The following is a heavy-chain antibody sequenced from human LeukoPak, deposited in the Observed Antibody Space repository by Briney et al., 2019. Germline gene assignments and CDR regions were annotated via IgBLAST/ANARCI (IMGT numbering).Heavy chain of an antibody. J-gene: IGHJ4*02. CDR1: GFTFSSYA. CDR3: TRESGSYHGNDY. V-gene: IGHV3-23*01. CDR2: ISGSGGST. D-gene: IGHD1-26*01. Sequence: PGGSLRLSCAASGFTFSSYAMSWVRQAPGKGLEWVSAISGSGGSTYYADSVKGRFTISRDNSKNTLYLQMNSLRAEDTAVYYCTRESGSYHGNDYWGQGTLVTVSS.